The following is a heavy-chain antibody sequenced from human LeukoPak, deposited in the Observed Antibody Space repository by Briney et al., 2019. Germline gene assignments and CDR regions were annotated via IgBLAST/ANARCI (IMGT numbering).Heavy chain of an antibody. Sequence: SETLSLTCTVSGGSISSYYWSWIRQPPGTGLEWIGYISYSGSTNYNPSLKSRVTISVDTSKNQFSLTLSSVTAADTAVYYCARRDHSSGWFHFDYWGQGTLVTVSS. CDR2: ISYSGST. CDR1: GGSISSYY. J-gene: IGHJ4*02. V-gene: IGHV4-59*08. D-gene: IGHD6-19*01. CDR3: ARRDHSSGWFHFDY.